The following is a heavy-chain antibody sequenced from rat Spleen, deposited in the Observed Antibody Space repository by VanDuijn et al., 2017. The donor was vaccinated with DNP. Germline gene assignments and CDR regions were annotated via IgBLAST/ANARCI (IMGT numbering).Heavy chain of an antibody. CDR1: GYTFTSYY. CDR2: IHTGSGST. V-gene: IGHV1-43*01. J-gene: IGHJ2*01. CDR3: ARARLYFDY. Sequence: QVQLQQSGTELAKPGSSVKISCKASGYTFTSYYIGWIKQTTGQGLEYIGYIHTGSGSTDYNEKFKGKATVTVDRSSSTVFMQLNSLTPDESAVYYCARARLYFDYWGQGVMVTVSS.